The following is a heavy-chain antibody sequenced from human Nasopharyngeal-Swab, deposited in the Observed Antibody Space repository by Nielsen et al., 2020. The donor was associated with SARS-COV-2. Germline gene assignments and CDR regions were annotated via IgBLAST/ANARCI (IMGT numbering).Heavy chain of an antibody. CDR3: AKIPLCSSTSCCDEAFDI. V-gene: IGHV3-9*01. D-gene: IGHD2-2*01. Sequence: GGSLRLSCAASGFTFGGYAMHWVRQAPGKGLEWVSGISWNRGSIGYADSVKGRFTISRDNAKNSLYLQMNSLRAEDTALYYCAKIPLCSSTSCCDEAFDIKGQGTMVTDSS. J-gene: IGHJ3*02. CDR1: GFTFGGYA. CDR2: ISWNRGSI.